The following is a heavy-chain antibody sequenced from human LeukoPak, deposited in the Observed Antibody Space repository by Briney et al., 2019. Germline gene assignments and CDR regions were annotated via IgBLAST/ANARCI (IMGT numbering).Heavy chain of an antibody. D-gene: IGHD2-21*01. CDR1: GFAFSTSG. J-gene: IGHJ3*02. CDR3: AKAIARHRDLDAFDI. V-gene: IGHV3-23*01. Sequence: GGSLRLSCVASGFAFSTSGMSWFRQTPGRGPEWVSGTSETGGARYYADSVRGRFTITKDNSKNTLFLQMDNLRAEDTALYYCAKAIARHRDLDAFDIWGQGTLVSVSS. CDR2: TSETGGAR.